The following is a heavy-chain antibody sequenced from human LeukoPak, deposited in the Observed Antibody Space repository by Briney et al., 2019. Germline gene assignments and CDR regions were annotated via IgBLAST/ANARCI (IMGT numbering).Heavy chain of an antibody. CDR2: IIVGSGRT. Sequence: SVKVSCKASGFTFSNSAIQWVRQARGQRLEWIGWIIVGSGRTHYAQNLQERLTITRDMSTSTAYMELSSLRSEDTAVYYCAAELYSGTYGRCCSFAFWGQGTLVTVSS. D-gene: IGHD1-26*01. J-gene: IGHJ4*02. V-gene: IGHV1-58*02. CDR1: GFTFSNSA. CDR3: AAELYSGTYGRCCSFAF.